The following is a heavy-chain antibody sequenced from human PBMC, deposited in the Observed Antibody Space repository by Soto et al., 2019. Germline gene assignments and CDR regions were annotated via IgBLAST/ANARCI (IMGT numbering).Heavy chain of an antibody. CDR2: ISGSGGST. CDR1: GFTFSSYA. Sequence: EVQLLESGGGLVQPGGSLRLSCAASGFTFSSYAMSWVRQAPGKGLEWVSAISGSGGSTYYADSVKGRFTISRDNSKNKLYLQMNSLRAEDTAVYYCAKDRCSGGSCYSPGMDVWGQGTTVTVSS. CDR3: AKDRCSGGSCYSPGMDV. J-gene: IGHJ6*02. D-gene: IGHD2-15*01. V-gene: IGHV3-23*01.